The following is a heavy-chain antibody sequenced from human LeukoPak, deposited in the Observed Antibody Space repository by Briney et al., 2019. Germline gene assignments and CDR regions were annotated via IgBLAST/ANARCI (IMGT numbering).Heavy chain of an antibody. D-gene: IGHD3-3*01. CDR3: ARDAHYDFWHAFDI. V-gene: IGHV3-21*01. Sequence: GGSLRLSCAASGFTFSSYSMHWVRQAPGKGLEWVSFISSSSSYIYYADSVKGRFTISRDNAKNSLSLQMNSLRAEDTAVYYCARDAHYDFWHAFDIWGQGTMVTVSS. CDR2: ISSSSSYI. J-gene: IGHJ3*02. CDR1: GFTFSSYS.